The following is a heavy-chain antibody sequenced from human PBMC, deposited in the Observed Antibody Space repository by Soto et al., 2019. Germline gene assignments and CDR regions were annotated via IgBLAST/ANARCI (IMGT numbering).Heavy chain of an antibody. CDR2: INPTGGST. J-gene: IGHJ3*02. V-gene: IGHV1-46*01. D-gene: IGHD3-3*01. CDR3: ARELRLRAFDI. CDR1: GYTFTSYY. Sequence: QVQLVQSGAEVKKPGASMKVSCKASGYTFTSYYLHWVRQAPGQGLEWMGIINPTGGSTTYAQKVQGRVAMTRDTSTSTVYMELSSLRSEDTAMYYCARELRLRAFDIWGQGTMVTVSS.